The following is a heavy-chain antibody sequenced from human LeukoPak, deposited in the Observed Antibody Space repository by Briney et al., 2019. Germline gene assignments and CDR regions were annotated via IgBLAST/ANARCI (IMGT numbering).Heavy chain of an antibody. V-gene: IGHV4-59*08. J-gene: IGHJ4*02. CDR1: GGSISSYY. Sequence: SETLSLACTVSGGSISSYYWSWIRQPPGKGLEWIGYIYYSGSTNYNPSLKSRVTISVDTSKNQFSLKLSSVTAADTAVYYCARYSSSWYYFDYWGQGTLVTVSS. D-gene: IGHD6-13*01. CDR2: IYYSGST. CDR3: ARYSSSWYYFDY.